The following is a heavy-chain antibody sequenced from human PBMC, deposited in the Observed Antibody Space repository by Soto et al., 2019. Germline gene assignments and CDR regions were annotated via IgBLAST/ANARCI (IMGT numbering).Heavy chain of an antibody. CDR3: AKDRAVAPAAPPAWFDS. Sequence: EVQLLESGGGLVQPGGSLRLSCAASGFIFSAYAMSWVRQAPGKGLEWVSIISGSGGSTYYADSVKGRFTISRDNSKNTLYLQMDSLRGEDTAIYFCAKDRAVAPAAPPAWFDSWGQGTLVTVSS. V-gene: IGHV3-23*01. D-gene: IGHD2-2*01. J-gene: IGHJ5*01. CDR1: GFIFSAYA. CDR2: ISGSGGST.